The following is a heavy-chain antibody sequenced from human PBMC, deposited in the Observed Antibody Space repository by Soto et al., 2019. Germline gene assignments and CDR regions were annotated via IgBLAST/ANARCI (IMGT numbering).Heavy chain of an antibody. CDR2: INPNSGGT. V-gene: IGHV1-2*04. D-gene: IGHD1-26*01. CDR3: ARVGGIVGANDAFDF. J-gene: IGHJ3*01. Sequence: QVQLLQSGAEVKKPGASVKVSCKASGYTFTGYYMHWVRQAPGQGRKWMGWINPNSGGTNYAQKFQGWVTMTRDPSISTAYMEVSRLRSDATAVYYWARVGGIVGANDAFDFWGQGTMVTVSS. CDR1: GYTFTGYY.